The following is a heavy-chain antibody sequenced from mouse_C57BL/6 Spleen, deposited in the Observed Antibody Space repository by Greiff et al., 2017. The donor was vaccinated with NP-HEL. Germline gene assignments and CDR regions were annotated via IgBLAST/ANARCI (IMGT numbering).Heavy chain of an antibody. D-gene: IGHD6-5*01. CDR1: GYAFSSSW. CDR3: ARDLCFDY. CDR2: IYPGDGDT. J-gene: IGHJ2*01. Sequence: VQLQQSGPELVKPGASVKISCKASGYAFSSSWMNWVKQRPGKGLEWIGRIYPGDGDTNYNGKFKGKATLTADKSSSTAYMQLSSLTSEDSAVYFCARDLCFDYWGQGTTLTVSS. V-gene: IGHV1-82*01.